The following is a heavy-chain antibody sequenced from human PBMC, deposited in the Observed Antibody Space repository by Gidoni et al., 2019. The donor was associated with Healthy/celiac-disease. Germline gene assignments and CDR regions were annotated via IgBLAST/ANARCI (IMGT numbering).Heavy chain of an antibody. V-gene: IGHV4-38-2*02. Sequence: QVQLQESGPGLVKPSETLSLTCTVSGSSISSGSYWGWTRQPPGKGLEWIGSIYHSGSTYYNPSLKSRVTISVDTSKNQFSLKLSSVTAADTAVYYCARVAGSGSYYYYYYYMDVWGKGTTVTVSS. D-gene: IGHD3-10*01. CDR1: GSSISSGSY. CDR2: IYHSGST. CDR3: ARVAGSGSYYYYYYYMDV. J-gene: IGHJ6*03.